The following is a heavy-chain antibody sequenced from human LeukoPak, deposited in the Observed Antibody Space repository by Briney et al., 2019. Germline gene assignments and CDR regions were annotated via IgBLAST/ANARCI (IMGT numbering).Heavy chain of an antibody. CDR1: GYTFTCYD. V-gene: IGHV1-8*01. CDR2: MNPNSGNT. J-gene: IGHJ6*02. Sequence: GASVKVSCKASGYTFTCYDINWVRQATGQGLEWMGWMNPNSGNTGYAQKFQGRVTMTRNTSISTAYMELSSLRSEDTAVYYCARGLRFLEWSNYYGMDVWGQGTTVTVSS. D-gene: IGHD3-3*01. CDR3: ARGLRFLEWSNYYGMDV.